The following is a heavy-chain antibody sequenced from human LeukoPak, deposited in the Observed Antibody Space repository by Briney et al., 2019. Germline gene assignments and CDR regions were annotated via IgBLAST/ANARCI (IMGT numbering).Heavy chain of an antibody. J-gene: IGHJ4*02. V-gene: IGHV3-64*01. CDR1: GFTFSSYA. CDR2: ISSNGGST. CDR3: AKVAYFYGGTVDY. D-gene: IGHD4-23*01. Sequence: GGSLRLSCAASGFTFSSYAMHWVRQAPGKGLEYVSAISSNGGSTYYANSVKGRFTISRDNSKNTLYLQMGSLRAEDMAVYYCAKVAYFYGGTVDYWGQGTLVTVSS.